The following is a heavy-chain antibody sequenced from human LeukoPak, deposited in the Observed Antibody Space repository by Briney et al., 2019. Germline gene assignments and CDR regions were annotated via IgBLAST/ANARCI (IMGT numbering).Heavy chain of an antibody. Sequence: QSGGSLRLSCAASGFTFSNAWMSWVRHAPGKGLEWVSGISWNSGSIGYADSVKGRFTISRDNAKNSLYLQMNSLRAEDTAVYYCARDRAPGYMDVWGKGTTVTVSS. J-gene: IGHJ6*03. CDR2: ISWNSGSI. CDR1: GFTFSNAW. CDR3: ARDRAPGYMDV. D-gene: IGHD3-10*01. V-gene: IGHV3-48*01.